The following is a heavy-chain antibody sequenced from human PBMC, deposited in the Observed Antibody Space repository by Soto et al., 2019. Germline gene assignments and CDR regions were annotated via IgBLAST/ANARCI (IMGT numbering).Heavy chain of an antibody. J-gene: IGHJ6*03. V-gene: IGHV3-23*01. Sequence: GGSLRLSCAASGFTFSSYAMSWVRQAPGKGLEWVSAISGSGGSTYYADSVKGRFTISRDNSKNTLYLQMNSLRAEDTAVYYCAKSPIAAAGTSNYYYYMDVWGKGTTVTVSS. D-gene: IGHD6-13*01. CDR1: GFTFSSYA. CDR2: ISGSGGST. CDR3: AKSPIAAAGTSNYYYYMDV.